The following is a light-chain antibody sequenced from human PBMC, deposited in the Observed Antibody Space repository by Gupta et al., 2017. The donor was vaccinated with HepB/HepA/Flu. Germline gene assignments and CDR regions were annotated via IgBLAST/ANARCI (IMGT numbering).Light chain of an antibody. V-gene: IGKV3-15*01. CDR1: QGVSSN. J-gene: IGKJ4*01. CDR3: QQYNNWPPLT. Sequence: EIVMTQTPATLSVSPGERATLSCRASQGVSSNLAWYQQKPGQAPRLLNYGASTRATGIPARFSGSGSGTEFTLTISSLQSEDFAVYYCQQYNNWPPLTFGGGTKVEIK. CDR2: GAS.